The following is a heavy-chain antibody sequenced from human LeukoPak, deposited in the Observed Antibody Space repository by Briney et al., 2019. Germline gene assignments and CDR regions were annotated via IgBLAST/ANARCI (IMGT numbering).Heavy chain of an antibody. CDR2: IIPIFGTA. Sequence: EASVKVSCKASGGTFSIYAISWVRQAPGQGLEWMGGIIPIFGTANYAQKFQGRVTITADESTSTAYMELSSLRSEDTAVYYCARYHSSSWYGGGVLSWFDPWGQGTLVTVSS. CDR1: GGTFSIYA. D-gene: IGHD6-13*01. CDR3: ARYHSSSWYGGGVLSWFDP. J-gene: IGHJ5*02. V-gene: IGHV1-69*13.